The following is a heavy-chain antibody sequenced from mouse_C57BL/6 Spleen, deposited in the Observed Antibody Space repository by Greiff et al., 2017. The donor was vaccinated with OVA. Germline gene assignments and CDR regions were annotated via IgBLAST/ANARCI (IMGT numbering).Heavy chain of an antibody. CDR2: IDPNSGGT. CDR3: ASGPREAIGHGDAMDY. CDR1: GYTFTSYW. Sequence: QVQLQQPGAELVKPGASVKLSCKASGYTFTSYWMHWVKQRPGRGLEWIGRIDPNSGGTKYNEKFKSKATLTVDKPSSTAYMQLSSLTSEDSAVYDCASGPREAIGHGDAMDYWGQGTSVTVSS. V-gene: IGHV1-72*01. J-gene: IGHJ4*01. D-gene: IGHD3-3*01.